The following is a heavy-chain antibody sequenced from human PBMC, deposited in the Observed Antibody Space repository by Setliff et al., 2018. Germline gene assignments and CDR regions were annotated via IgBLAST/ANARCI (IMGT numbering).Heavy chain of an antibody. CDR3: ARDRRDYIGAGSSEIDYYYYYYMDV. CDR2: ISYTGST. V-gene: IGHV4-59*12. Sequence: PSETLSLTCSVSGDSIFDNYWSWIRQSPGRGLEWIAYISYTGSTNYNPSLRSRVTISGDTSKNQISLNLSSGTAADTAVHYCARDRRDYIGAGSSEIDYYYYYYMDVWGKGTTVTVSS. J-gene: IGHJ6*03. CDR1: GDSIFDNY. D-gene: IGHD3-10*01.